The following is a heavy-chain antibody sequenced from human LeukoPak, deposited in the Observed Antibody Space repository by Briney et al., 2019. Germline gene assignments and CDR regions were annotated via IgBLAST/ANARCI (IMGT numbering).Heavy chain of an antibody. Sequence: GGSLRLSCAASGFTVSSNYMSWVRQAPGKGLEWVSVIYSGGSTYYADSVKGRFTISRDNSKNTLYLQMNSLRAEDTAVYYCARSDDFWSGSSYYYYYGMDVWGQGATVTVSS. J-gene: IGHJ6*02. V-gene: IGHV3-53*01. CDR1: GFTVSSNY. CDR3: ARSDDFWSGSSYYYYYGMDV. D-gene: IGHD3-3*01. CDR2: IYSGGST.